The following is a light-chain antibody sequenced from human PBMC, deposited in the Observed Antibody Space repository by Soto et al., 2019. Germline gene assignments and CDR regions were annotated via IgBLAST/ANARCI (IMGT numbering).Light chain of an antibody. V-gene: IGKV3-20*01. Sequence: EIVLTQSPGTLSLSPGERATLSCRASQSVSSSSLAWYQQKPGQAPRLLISGASSRATGIPDRFSGSGSGTDFTLTISRLEPEDFAVYYCQQYGSSLFTFGGGTKVEIK. CDR3: QQYGSSLFT. CDR1: QSVSSSS. CDR2: GAS. J-gene: IGKJ4*01.